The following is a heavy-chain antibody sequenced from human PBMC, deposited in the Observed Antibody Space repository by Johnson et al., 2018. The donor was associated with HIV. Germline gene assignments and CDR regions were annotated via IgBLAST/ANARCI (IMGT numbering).Heavy chain of an antibody. CDR3: ARDWNNWNYGVPDAFDI. V-gene: IGHV3-30*01. J-gene: IGHJ3*02. CDR1: GFTFRTYA. CDR2: LSSDGSSE. D-gene: IGHD1-7*01. Sequence: VQLVESGGGVVQPGRSVRLSCAASGFTFRTYAMHWVRQAPGKGLDWVAVLSSDGSSEYYSGSVKGRFTISRDNSNNTLYLQMNSLKAEDTAVYYCARDWNNWNYGVPDAFDIGGQGTMVTVSS.